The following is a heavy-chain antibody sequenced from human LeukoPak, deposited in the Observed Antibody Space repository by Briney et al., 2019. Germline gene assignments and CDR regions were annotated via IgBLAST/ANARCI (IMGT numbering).Heavy chain of an antibody. CDR3: AGTGRPFYAYGMDV. Sequence: ASVKVSCKASGYTFTSYDINWVRQAPGQGLEWMGWMNPNSGNTGYAQKFQGRVTMTRNTSISTAYMELSSLRSEDTAVYYCAGTGRPFYAYGMDVWGQGTTVTVSS. D-gene: IGHD2/OR15-2a*01. CDR2: MNPNSGNT. CDR1: GYTFTSYD. V-gene: IGHV1-8*01. J-gene: IGHJ6*02.